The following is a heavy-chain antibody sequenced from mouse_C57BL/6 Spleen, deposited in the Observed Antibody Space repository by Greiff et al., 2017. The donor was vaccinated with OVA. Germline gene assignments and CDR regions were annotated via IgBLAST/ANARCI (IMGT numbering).Heavy chain of an antibody. CDR3: AREEVITTVVGDY. Sequence: QVHVKQPGTDLVKPGASVKLSCKASGYTFTSYWMHWVKQRPGQGLEWIGNINPSNGGTNYNEKFKSKATLTVDKSSSTAYMQLSSLTSEDSAVYYCAREEVITTVVGDYWGQGTTLTVSS. V-gene: IGHV1-53*01. CDR1: GYTFTSYW. D-gene: IGHD1-1*01. CDR2: INPSNGGT. J-gene: IGHJ2*01.